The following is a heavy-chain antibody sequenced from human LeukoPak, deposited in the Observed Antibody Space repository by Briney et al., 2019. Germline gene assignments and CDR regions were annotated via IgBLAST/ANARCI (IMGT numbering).Heavy chain of an antibody. D-gene: IGHD2-8*01. CDR3: VRGTEIMAFLY. V-gene: IGHV4-34*01. CDR1: GASFSGYY. CDR2: INHRGST. J-gene: IGHJ4*02. Sequence: PSETLSLTCAVSGASFSGYYWRWIRQPPGRGLEWIGEINHRGSTNYNASLKNRVTISVDTSKNQSSLKLSSVTAADTAVYYCVRGTEIMAFLYWGQGTLVTVSS.